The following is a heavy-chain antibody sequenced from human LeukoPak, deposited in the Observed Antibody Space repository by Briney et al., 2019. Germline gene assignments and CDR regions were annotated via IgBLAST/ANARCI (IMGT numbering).Heavy chain of an antibody. CDR1: GGTFSSYA. D-gene: IGHD3-3*01. J-gene: IGHJ4*02. CDR2: ISAYNGNT. V-gene: IGHV1-18*01. CDR3: TTIFQDTDY. Sequence: ASVKVSCKASGGTFSSYAISWVRQAPGQGLEWMGWISAYNGNTNYAQKLQGRVTMTTDTSTSTAYMELRSLRSDDTAVYYCTTIFQDTDYWGQGTLVTVSS.